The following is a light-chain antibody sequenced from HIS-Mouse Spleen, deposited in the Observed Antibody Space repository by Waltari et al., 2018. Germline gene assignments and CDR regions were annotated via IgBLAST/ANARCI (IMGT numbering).Light chain of an antibody. Sequence: SYELTHPPSVSVSPGQTARHTCSGDALPQPYDYRYQQKPGQAPVLVIYKDSERPSGFPERFSGSSSGTTVTLTISGVQAEDEADYYCQSADSSGTYWVFGGGTKLTVL. CDR2: KDS. J-gene: IGLJ3*02. V-gene: IGLV3-25*03. CDR3: QSADSSGTYWV. CDR1: ALPQPY.